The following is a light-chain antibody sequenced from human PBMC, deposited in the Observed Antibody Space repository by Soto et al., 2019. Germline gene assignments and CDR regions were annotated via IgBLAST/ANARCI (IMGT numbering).Light chain of an antibody. CDR2: KAS. J-gene: IGKJ4*01. CDR3: QHYDSYPLT. V-gene: IGKV1-5*03. Sequence: DIQMTQSPSTLSASVGDRVTITCRASQSIGTWLAWYQQKPGKAPKLLIYKASGLESGVPSRFSGSASGTEFTLSIISRQPDDFATYYCQHYDSYPLTFGGGTKVEIK. CDR1: QSIGTW.